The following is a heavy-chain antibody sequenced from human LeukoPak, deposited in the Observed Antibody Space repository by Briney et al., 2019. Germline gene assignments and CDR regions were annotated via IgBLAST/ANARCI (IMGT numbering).Heavy chain of an antibody. CDR3: ARWDSGSRGGSFDF. CDR1: GYSISSGYY. D-gene: IGHD1-26*01. J-gene: IGHJ3*01. V-gene: IGHV4-38-2*02. Sequence: PSETLSLTCTVSGYSISSGYYWGWIRPPPGKGLEWIGSIYHSGSTYYNPTLRSRVTISGDTYKNKFSLKVSSVTAADTAVYYCARWDSGSRGGSFDFWGQGTMVTVSS. CDR2: IYHSGST.